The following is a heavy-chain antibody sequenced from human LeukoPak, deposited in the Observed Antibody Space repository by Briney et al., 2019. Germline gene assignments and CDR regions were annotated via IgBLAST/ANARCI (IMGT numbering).Heavy chain of an antibody. V-gene: IGHV3-9*01. CDR2: ISWNSGSI. Sequence: GGSLRLSCAASGFTFDDYAMHWVRQAPGKGLEWVSGISWNSGSIGYADSVKGRFTISRDNAKNSLYLQMNSLRAEDTAVYYCAKDPNLGYDYWGRGTLVTVSS. CDR1: GFTFDDYA. CDR3: AKDPNLGYDY. D-gene: IGHD1-7*01. J-gene: IGHJ4*02.